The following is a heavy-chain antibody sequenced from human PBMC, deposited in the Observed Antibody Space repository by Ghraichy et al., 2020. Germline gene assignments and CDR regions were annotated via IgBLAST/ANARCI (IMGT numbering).Heavy chain of an antibody. Sequence: SETLSLTCTVSGGSISSYYWSWIRQPPGKGLEWIGYIYYSGSTNYNPSLKSRVTISVDTSKNQFSLKLSSVTAADTAVYYCVRSIRHYYYGMDVWGQGTTVTVSS. CDR1: GGSISSYY. J-gene: IGHJ6*02. V-gene: IGHV4-59*01. CDR3: VRSIRHYYYGMDV. D-gene: IGHD1-14*01. CDR2: IYYSGST.